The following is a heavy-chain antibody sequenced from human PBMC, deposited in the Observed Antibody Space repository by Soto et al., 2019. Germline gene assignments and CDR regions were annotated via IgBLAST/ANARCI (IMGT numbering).Heavy chain of an antibody. CDR2: ISWNSGSI. V-gene: IGHV3-9*01. CDR3: AKDMGGSGSPDYYYYGMDV. CDR1: GFTFDDYA. J-gene: IGHJ6*02. Sequence: PGGSLRLSXAASGFTFDDYAMHWVRQAPGKGLEWVSGISWNSGSIGYADSVKGRFTISRDNAKKSLYLQMNSLRAEDTALYYCAKDMGGSGSPDYYYYGMDVWGQGTTVTVSS. D-gene: IGHD3-10*01.